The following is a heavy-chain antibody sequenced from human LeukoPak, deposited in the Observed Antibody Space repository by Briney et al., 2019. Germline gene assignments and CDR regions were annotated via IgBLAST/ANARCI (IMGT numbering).Heavy chain of an antibody. D-gene: IGHD3-16*01. J-gene: IGHJ4*02. CDR3: ASSIGGGGRNLDY. CDR2: INPNSGNT. V-gene: IGHV1-8*03. Sequence: ASVKVSCKASGYTFTGYYMHWVRQAPGQGLEWMGWINPNSGNTGYAQKFQGRVTITRNTSISTAYMELSSLRSEDTAVYYCASSIGGGGRNLDYWGQGTLVTVSS. CDR1: GYTFTGYY.